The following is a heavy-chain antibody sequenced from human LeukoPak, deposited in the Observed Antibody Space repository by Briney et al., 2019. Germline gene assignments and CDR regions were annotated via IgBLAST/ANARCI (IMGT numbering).Heavy chain of an antibody. CDR1: GGTFSSYA. Sequence: GASVKVSCKASGGTFSSYAIGWVRQAPGQGLEWMGRIIPILGIANYAQKFQGRVTITADKSTSTAYMELSSLRSEDTAVYYCARPKLTGDGSAFDIWGQGTMVTVSS. CDR2: IIPILGIA. D-gene: IGHD7-27*01. V-gene: IGHV1-69*04. J-gene: IGHJ3*02. CDR3: ARPKLTGDGSAFDI.